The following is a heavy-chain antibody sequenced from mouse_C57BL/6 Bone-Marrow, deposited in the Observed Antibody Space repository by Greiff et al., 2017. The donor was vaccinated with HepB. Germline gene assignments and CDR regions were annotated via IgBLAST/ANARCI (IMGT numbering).Heavy chain of an antibody. CDR1: GYTFTDYE. CDR3: TRADSNFDY. J-gene: IGHJ2*01. D-gene: IGHD2-5*01. Sequence: VQLQQSGAELVRPGASVTLSCKASGYTFTDYEMHWVKQTPVHGLEWIGAIDPETGGTAYNQKFKGKAILTADKSSRTAYMELRSLTSEDSAVYYCTRADSNFDYWGQGTTLTVSS. V-gene: IGHV1-15*01. CDR2: IDPETGGT.